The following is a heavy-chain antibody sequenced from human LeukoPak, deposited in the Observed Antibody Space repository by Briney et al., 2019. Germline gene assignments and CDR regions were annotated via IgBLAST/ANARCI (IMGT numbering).Heavy chain of an antibody. CDR3: ARSEIAAAGPHPYNAFDI. V-gene: IGHV4-61*05. D-gene: IGHD6-13*01. CDR1: GGSISSSSYY. CDR2: IYYSGST. Sequence: PSETLSLTCTVSGGSISSSSYYWGWIRQPPGKGLEWIGYIYYSGSTNYNPSLKSRVTISVDTSKNQFSLKLSSVTAADTAVYYCARSEIAAAGPHPYNAFDIWGQGTMVTVSS. J-gene: IGHJ3*02.